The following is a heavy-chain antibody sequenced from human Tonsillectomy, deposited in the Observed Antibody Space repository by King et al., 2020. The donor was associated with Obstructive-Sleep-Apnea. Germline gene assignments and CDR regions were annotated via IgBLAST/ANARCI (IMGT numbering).Heavy chain of an antibody. CDR3: ARVGGHPWYFDY. CDR2: IYYSGST. J-gene: IGHJ4*02. D-gene: IGHD3-10*01. Sequence: VQLQESGPGLVKPSETLSLTCTVSGGSISSYYWSWIRQPPGKGLEWIGYIYYSGSTNYNPSLKIRVTISVDTSTNQFSLKLSSVTAADTAVYYCARVGGHPWYFDYWGQGTLVTVSS. CDR1: GGSISSYY. V-gene: IGHV4-59*08.